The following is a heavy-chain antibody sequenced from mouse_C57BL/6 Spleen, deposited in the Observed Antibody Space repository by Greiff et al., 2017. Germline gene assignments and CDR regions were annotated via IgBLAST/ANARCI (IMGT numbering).Heavy chain of an antibody. D-gene: IGHD2-4*01. CDR3: ARSLYDYDEAFDY. CDR2: IYPGSGST. V-gene: IGHV1-55*01. J-gene: IGHJ2*01. Sequence: QVQLQQSGAELVKPGASVKMSCKASGYTFTSYWITWVKQRPGQGLEWIGDIYPGSGSTNYNEKFKSKATLTVDTSSSTAYMQLSSLTSEDSAVYYCARSLYDYDEAFDYWGQGTTLTVSS. CDR1: GYTFTSYW.